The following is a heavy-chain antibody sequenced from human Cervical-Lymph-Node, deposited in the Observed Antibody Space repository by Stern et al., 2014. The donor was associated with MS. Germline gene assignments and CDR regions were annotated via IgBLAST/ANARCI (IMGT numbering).Heavy chain of an antibody. J-gene: IGHJ4*02. CDR3: ASGTRSSWYFDF. D-gene: IGHD6-13*01. CDR2: ISPIFETA. CDR1: GGTFSSDA. V-gene: IGHV1-69*01. Sequence: QLVQSGAEVKKPGSSMKVSCKASGGTFSSDAIGWVRQAPGQGLEWMGGISPIFETANYAQKFQGRVTITADQSTKTAYLELSSLTSGDTAMYFCASGTRSSWYFDFWGQGTLVTVST.